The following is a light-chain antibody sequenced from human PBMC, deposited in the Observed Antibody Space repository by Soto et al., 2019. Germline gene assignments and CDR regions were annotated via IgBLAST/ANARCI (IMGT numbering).Light chain of an antibody. CDR1: SSDIGAYNY. CDR2: DVN. Sequence: QSALTQPASVSGSPGQSFAISCTGTSSDIGAYNYVSWYQQHPDKAPKLMIFDVNNRPSGVSDRFSGSKSGNTASLTISGLQAEDEADYYCSSYVSSGTYVFGTGTKLTVL. CDR3: SSYVSSGTYV. V-gene: IGLV2-14*03. J-gene: IGLJ1*01.